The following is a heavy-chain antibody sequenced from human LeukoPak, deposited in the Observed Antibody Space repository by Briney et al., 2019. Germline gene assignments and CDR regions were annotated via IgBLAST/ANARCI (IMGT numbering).Heavy chain of an antibody. Sequence: ASVKVSCKASGGTFNSYAITRVRQAPGQGLEWMGGIIPLFNTANYAQKFQGRVTITADESTTTAYMELSSLRSEDTAVYYCARGIKLWFYFDSWGQGTLVTVSS. D-gene: IGHD5-18*01. V-gene: IGHV1-69*01. CDR3: ARGIKLWFYFDS. CDR1: GGTFNSYA. J-gene: IGHJ4*02. CDR2: IIPLFNTA.